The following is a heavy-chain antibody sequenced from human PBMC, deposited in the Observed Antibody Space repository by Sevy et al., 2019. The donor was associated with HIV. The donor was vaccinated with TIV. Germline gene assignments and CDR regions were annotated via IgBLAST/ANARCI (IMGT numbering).Heavy chain of an antibody. Sequence: ASVKVSCKASGYTFTGYYMHWVRQAPGQGLEWVGWINPDSGGPNYAPKFQGRVTLTRDTSISRAYMELSRLKSDDTAVYYGVRDDRDGYFDYWGQGTLVTVSS. CDR2: INPDSGGP. CDR3: VRDDRDGYFDY. CDR1: GYTFTGYY. V-gene: IGHV1-2*02. J-gene: IGHJ4*02.